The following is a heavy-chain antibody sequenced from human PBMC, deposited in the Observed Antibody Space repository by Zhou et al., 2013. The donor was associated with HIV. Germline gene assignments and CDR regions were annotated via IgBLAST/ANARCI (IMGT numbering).Heavy chain of an antibody. CDR2: ISTYNGNT. CDR1: GYTFSDYG. CDR3: ARDRRIAAATGPDYYYAMDV. J-gene: IGHJ6*02. Sequence: QVQLVQSGSELKEPGASVNVSCKASGYTFSDYGISWVRQAPGQGLEWMGWISTYNGNTKYAQKLQGRVTMSTDRPTSTVYMELRSLRSDDTAVYYCARDRRIAAATGPDYYYAMDVWGQGTTVIVSS. V-gene: IGHV1-18*01. D-gene: IGHD6-13*01.